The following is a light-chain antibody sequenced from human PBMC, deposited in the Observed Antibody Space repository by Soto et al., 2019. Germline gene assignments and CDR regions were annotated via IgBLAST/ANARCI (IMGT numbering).Light chain of an antibody. V-gene: IGKV2-28*01. CDR2: LGS. J-gene: IGKJ2*01. CDR3: MQVLQTPYT. CDR1: QSLLHTNGYNY. Sequence: DIVMTQSPLSLPVTLGEPASMSCRSSQSLLHTNGYNYLDWYLQKPGQSPQLLIYLGSHRPSGVPDRFSGSGSGTDFTLKISRVEAEDVGVYYCMQVLQTPYTFGQGTKLEIK.